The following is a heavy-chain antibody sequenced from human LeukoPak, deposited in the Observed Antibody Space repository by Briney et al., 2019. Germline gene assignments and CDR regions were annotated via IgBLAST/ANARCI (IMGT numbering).Heavy chain of an antibody. D-gene: IGHD5-12*01. CDR2: IYTSGST. V-gene: IGHV4-61*02. J-gene: IGHJ4*02. CDR1: GGSISGGSYY. Sequence: SQTLSLTCTVSGGSISGGSYYWSWIRQPAGKGLEWIGRIYTSGSTNYNPSLKSRVTISVDTSKNQFSLKLSSVTAADTAVYYCARELSGYDSGFDYWGQGTLVTVSS. CDR3: ARELSGYDSGFDY.